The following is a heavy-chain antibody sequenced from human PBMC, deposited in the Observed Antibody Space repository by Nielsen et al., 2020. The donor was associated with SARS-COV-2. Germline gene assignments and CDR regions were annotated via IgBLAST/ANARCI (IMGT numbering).Heavy chain of an antibody. Sequence: WIRQPPGKALEWLALIDWDDDKYYSTSLKTRLTISKDTSKNQVVLTMTNMDPVDTATYYCARIPVAVAAIGIYYYYGMDVWGQGTTVTVSS. CDR2: IDWDDDK. D-gene: IGHD2-15*01. V-gene: IGHV2-70*01. J-gene: IGHJ6*02. CDR3: ARIPVAVAAIGIYYYYGMDV.